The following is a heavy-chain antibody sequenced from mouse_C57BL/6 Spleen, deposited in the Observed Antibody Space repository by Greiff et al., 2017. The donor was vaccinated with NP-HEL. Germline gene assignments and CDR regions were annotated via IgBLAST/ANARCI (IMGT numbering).Heavy chain of an antibody. D-gene: IGHD2-4*01. Sequence: VQLQQSGPELVKPGASVKISCKASGYSFTSYYIHWVKQRPGQGLEWIGWIYPGSGNTKYNEKFKGKATLTADTSSSTAYMQLSSLTSEDSAVYYCARSIWWDYGFDYWGQGTTLTVSS. CDR2: IYPGSGNT. J-gene: IGHJ2*01. CDR3: ARSIWWDYGFDY. V-gene: IGHV1-66*01. CDR1: GYSFTSYY.